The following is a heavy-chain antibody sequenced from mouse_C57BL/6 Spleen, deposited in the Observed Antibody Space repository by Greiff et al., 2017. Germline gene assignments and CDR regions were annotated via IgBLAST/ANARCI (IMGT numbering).Heavy chain of an antibody. CDR1: GFTFSDYG. V-gene: IGHV5-17*01. Sequence: EVKLVESGGGLVKPGGSLKLSCAASGFTFSDYGMHWVRQAPEKGLEWVAYNSSGSSTIYYADTVKGRFTISRDNAKNTLFLQMTSLRSEDTAMYYCARSGYYAMDYWGQGTSVTVSS. J-gene: IGHJ4*01. D-gene: IGHD1-3*01. CDR2: NSSGSSTI. CDR3: ARSGYYAMDY.